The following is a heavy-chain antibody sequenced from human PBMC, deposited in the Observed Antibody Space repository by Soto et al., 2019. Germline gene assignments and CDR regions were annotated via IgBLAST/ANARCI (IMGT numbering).Heavy chain of an antibody. CDR2: IKSKSDGGTV. CDR3: TADRGVDTPLVAYDF. CDR1: GFTFSRSW. D-gene: IGHD5-18*01. Sequence: EVQLVESGGGLVEPGGSLRLSCAASGFTFSRSWMNWVRQVPGKGLEWVGRIKSKSDGGTVYYHADMKDRYTISRDDSKNTQYLQVNNLKTEDTAVYYCTADRGVDTPLVAYDFWGQGTLVPVSS. J-gene: IGHJ4*02. V-gene: IGHV3-15*07.